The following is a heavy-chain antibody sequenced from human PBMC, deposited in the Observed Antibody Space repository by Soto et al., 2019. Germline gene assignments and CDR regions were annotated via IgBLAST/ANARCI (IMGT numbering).Heavy chain of an antibody. CDR2: INPNSGGT. CDR3: ARAFTRYNWNFRDDAFDI. D-gene: IGHD1-7*01. V-gene: IGHV1-2*02. J-gene: IGHJ3*02. Sequence: ASVKVSCKASGYTLTGYYMHWVRQAPGQGLEWMGWINPNSGGTNYAQKFQGRVTMTRDTSISTAYMELSRLRSDDTAVYYCARAFTRYNWNFRDDAFDIWGQGTMVTVSS. CDR1: GYTLTGYY.